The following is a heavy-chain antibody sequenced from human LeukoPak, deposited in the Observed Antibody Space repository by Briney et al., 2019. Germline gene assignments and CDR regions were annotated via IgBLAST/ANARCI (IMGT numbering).Heavy chain of an antibody. CDR3: ARAPCGGDCYSDY. V-gene: IGHV4-34*12. J-gene: IGHJ4*02. CDR1: GGSFSGYY. D-gene: IGHD2-21*02. Sequence: SETLSLTCAVYGGSFSGYYWSWIRQPPGKGLEWIGEIIHSGSTNYNPSLKSRVTISVDTSKNQFSLKLSSVTAADTAVYHCARAPCGGDCYSDYWGQGTLVTVSS. CDR2: IIHSGST.